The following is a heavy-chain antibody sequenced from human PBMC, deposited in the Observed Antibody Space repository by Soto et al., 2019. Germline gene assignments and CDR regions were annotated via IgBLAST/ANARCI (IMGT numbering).Heavy chain of an antibody. D-gene: IGHD3-16*02. J-gene: IGHJ3*02. CDR3: ARDVRGYDYIWGSYRFVFPSPDDAFDI. Sequence: GSSVKVSCKASGYTFTSYGISWVRQAPGQGLEWMGWISAYNGNTNYAQKLQGRVTMTTDTSTSTAYMELRSLRSDDTAVYYCARDVRGYDYIWGSYRFVFPSPDDAFDIWGQGTMVTVSS. CDR2: ISAYNGNT. CDR1: GYTFTSYG. V-gene: IGHV1-18*01.